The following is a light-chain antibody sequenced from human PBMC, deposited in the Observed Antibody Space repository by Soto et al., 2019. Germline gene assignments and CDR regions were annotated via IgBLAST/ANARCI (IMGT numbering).Light chain of an antibody. CDR2: KAS. Sequence: DIQMTQSPSTLSASVGDRVTITCRASQSISVWLARYQQKAGKAPNLLIYKASRLESGVPSRFSGSGSETEFTLTISGLQPGDSATYYCQQYNSYSPTFGQGTKVDI. J-gene: IGKJ1*01. V-gene: IGKV1-5*03. CDR1: QSISVW. CDR3: QQYNSYSPT.